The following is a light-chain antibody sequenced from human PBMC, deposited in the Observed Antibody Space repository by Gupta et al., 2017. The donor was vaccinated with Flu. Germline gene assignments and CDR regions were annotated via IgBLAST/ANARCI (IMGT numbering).Light chain of an antibody. CDR1: NSNTGNNY. CDR2: DNN. J-gene: IGLJ2*01. Sequence: VSAAPGQKVSISCSGSNSNTGNNYVSWFQQLPGTAPKLLIYDNNKRPSGIPDRFSGSKSGTSATLDITGLQTGDEADYYCASWVSSLRAGVFGGATRLTVL. V-gene: IGLV1-51*01. CDR3: ASWVSSLRAGV.